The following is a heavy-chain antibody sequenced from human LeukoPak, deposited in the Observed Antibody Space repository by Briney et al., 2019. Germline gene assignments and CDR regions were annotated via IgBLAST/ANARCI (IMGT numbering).Heavy chain of an antibody. CDR3: ARAGGSTVSHSDY. V-gene: IGHV3-21*01. J-gene: IGHJ4*02. D-gene: IGHD4-17*01. CDR1: GFTFSSYA. CDR2: ISSSTSYI. Sequence: GGSLRLSCAASGFTFSSYAMSWVRQAPGKGLEWVSSISSSTSYIYYADSVKGRFTISKDNAENSLYLQMNSLRAEDTAVYYCARAGGSTVSHSDYWGQGTLVTVSS.